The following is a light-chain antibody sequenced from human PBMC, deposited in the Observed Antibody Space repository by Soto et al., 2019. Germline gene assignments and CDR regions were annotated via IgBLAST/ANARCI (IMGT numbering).Light chain of an antibody. CDR1: QSLLHSNGYNY. CDR3: MQALQTPT. V-gene: IGKV2-28*01. Sequence: DLVMTQSPLSLPVTPGEPASISCRSSQSLLHSNGYNYLDWYLQKPGQSPQLLIYLGSNRASGVTDRFSGSGSGTDFTLKISRVEAEDVGVYYCMQALQTPTFGRGTKLEIK. CDR2: LGS. J-gene: IGKJ2*01.